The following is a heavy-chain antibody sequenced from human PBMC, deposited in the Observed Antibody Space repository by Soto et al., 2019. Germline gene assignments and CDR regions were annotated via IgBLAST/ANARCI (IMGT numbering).Heavy chain of an antibody. V-gene: IGHV3-15*02. D-gene: IGHD2-2*01. CDR3: AADRYCSSNTCPGAFDI. CDR2: IKRKIDGETT. Sequence: EVQLLESGGALAEPGGSLRLSCAASGFAFTHVWMTWVRQAPGRGLEWVGRIKRKIDGETTNYAAPVKGRFTISRDDSKNTSYLQMNSLKTDDSAVYYCAADRYCSSNTCPGAFDIWGQGTTV. J-gene: IGHJ3*02. CDR1: GFAFTHVW.